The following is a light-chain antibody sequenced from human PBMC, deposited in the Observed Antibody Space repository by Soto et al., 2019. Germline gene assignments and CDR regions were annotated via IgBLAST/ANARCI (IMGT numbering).Light chain of an antibody. Sequence: QSALTQPASVSGSPGQSITISCTGTSSDVGDYDYVSWYQQHPGKAPKLMIFDVTDRPSGVSNRFSGSKSGNTASLTISGLQAEDEADYYCSSYTTGSTVVFGGGTKVTVL. CDR1: SSDVGDYDY. CDR3: SSYTTGSTVV. J-gene: IGLJ2*01. CDR2: DVT. V-gene: IGLV2-14*01.